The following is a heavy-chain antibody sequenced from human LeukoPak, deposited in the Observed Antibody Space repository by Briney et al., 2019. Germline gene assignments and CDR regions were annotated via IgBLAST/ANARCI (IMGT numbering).Heavy chain of an antibody. CDR3: AREGSGSYFRAFDI. D-gene: IGHD1-26*01. CDR2: IYSGGNT. V-gene: IGHV3-53*01. CDR1: GFTLSSNS. J-gene: IGHJ3*02. Sequence: GGSLRLSWTVSGFTLSSNSMSWVRQAPGKGLEWVSFIYSGGNTHYSDSVKGRFTISRDNSRNTLYLQMNSLRAEDTAVYYCAREGSGSYFRAFDIWGQGTMVTVSS.